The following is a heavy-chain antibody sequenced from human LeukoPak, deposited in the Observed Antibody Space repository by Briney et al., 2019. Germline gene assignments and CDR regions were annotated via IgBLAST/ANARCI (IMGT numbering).Heavy chain of an antibody. CDR2: ISYDGSNK. J-gene: IGHJ4*02. V-gene: IGHV3-30*03. Sequence: GGSPRLSCAASGFTFSGSGMHWVRQAPGKGLEWVAVISYDGSNKYYADSVKGRFTISRDNSKNTQYLQMNSLRADDTAVYYCASPGVTAWGRLDYWGQGTLVTVSS. D-gene: IGHD2-21*02. CDR1: GFTFSGSG. CDR3: ASPGVTAWGRLDY.